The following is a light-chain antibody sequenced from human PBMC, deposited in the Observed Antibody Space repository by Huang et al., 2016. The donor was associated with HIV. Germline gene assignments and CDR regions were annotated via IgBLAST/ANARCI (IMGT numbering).Light chain of an antibody. V-gene: IGKV1-33*01. Sequence: DIQVTQSPSSLSASVGDRVTITCQASQDITDYLNWYQQTPGKAPKLLIYEASNLASGVPSRFSGTRSGTDFTLTITSLQPEDIATYYCQQYDTLPYTFGQGTKLEI. J-gene: IGKJ2*01. CDR3: QQYDTLPYT. CDR1: QDITDY. CDR2: EAS.